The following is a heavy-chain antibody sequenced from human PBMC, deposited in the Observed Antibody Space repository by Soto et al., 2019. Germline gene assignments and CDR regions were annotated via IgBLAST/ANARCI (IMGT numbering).Heavy chain of an antibody. CDR1: GDSVSSNSAA. V-gene: IGHV6-1*01. Sequence: QVPLQQSGPGLVKPSQTLSLTCAISGDSVSSNSAAWNWIRQSPSSGLEWLGRTYYTSKWYNHHAVPVKSRITITPDTSKNQFSLQLNSVTPEDTAVYYCARGYKSSFDYWGQGTLVTVSS. D-gene: IGHD1-1*01. CDR2: TYYTSKWYN. J-gene: IGHJ4*02. CDR3: ARGYKSSFDY.